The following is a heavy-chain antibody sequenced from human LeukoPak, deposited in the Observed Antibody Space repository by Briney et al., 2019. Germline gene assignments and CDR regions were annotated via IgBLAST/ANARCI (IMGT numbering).Heavy chain of an antibody. V-gene: IGHV3-21*01. CDR2: ISSSSRYI. Sequence: GGSLRLSCAAYGFTFSSYSMSWVRQAAGKGMEWVSSISSSSRYIYYGDSVKGRFSISRDNAKNSLYLQMNSLRAEDTAVYYCARDPGIVVVPASAHFDYWGQGTLVTVSS. CDR3: ARDPGIVVVPASAHFDY. D-gene: IGHD2-2*01. J-gene: IGHJ4*02. CDR1: GFTFSSYS.